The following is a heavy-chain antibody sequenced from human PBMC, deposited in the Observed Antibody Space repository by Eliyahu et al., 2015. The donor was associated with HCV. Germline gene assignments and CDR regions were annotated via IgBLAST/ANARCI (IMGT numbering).Heavy chain of an antibody. V-gene: IGHV3-23*01. J-gene: IGHJ6*02. Sequence: EVHLLESGGGLVQPGGFLRLSCAASGFTFNSYAMTWVRQAPGKGLEWFSVISGRGVITYYADSVKGRFTISRDNSKNTLYLQMNSLRAGDTAVYYCAKPAHGGTDYYYGMDVWGQGTTVTVSS. D-gene: IGHD4-23*01. CDR3: AKPAHGGTDYYYGMDV. CDR2: ISGRGVIT. CDR1: GFTFNSYA.